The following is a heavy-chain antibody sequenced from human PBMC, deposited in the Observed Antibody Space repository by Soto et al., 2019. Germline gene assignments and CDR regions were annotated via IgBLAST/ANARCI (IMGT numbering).Heavy chain of an antibody. CDR2: ITSGGTVF. CDR1: GFNVGDYE. CDR3: ARGRYALGV. Sequence: GGSLRLSCAVSGFNVGDYEMNWVRQAPGKGLEWISMITSGGTVFYYADSVRGRFAISREDADNSLYLQLNSLRVDDTAIYYCARGRYALGVWGQGTTVTVSS. D-gene: IGHD3-9*01. V-gene: IGHV3-48*03. J-gene: IGHJ6*02.